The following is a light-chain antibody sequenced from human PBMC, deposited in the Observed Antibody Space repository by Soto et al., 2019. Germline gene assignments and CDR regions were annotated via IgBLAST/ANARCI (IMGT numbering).Light chain of an antibody. Sequence: DIQMTQSPSSVSAAVGDRVTITCRASQDISSWLAWYQQKPGKAHKLLIYAAARLQSSFPSKFSGSGSGTDFTLTISSLQPADFATYFCQQADSYPLTFGQGTKVEIE. J-gene: IGKJ1*01. CDR3: QQADSYPLT. CDR2: AAA. V-gene: IGKV1-12*01. CDR1: QDISSW.